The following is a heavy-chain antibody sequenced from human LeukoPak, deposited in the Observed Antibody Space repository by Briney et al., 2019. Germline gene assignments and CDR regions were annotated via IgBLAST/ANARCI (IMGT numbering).Heavy chain of an antibody. V-gene: IGHV3-11*04. J-gene: IGHJ2*01. Sequence: GGSLRLSCAASGFTFSDYYMSWIRQAPGKGLEWVSYISDSGSAIYHADSVKGRFTISRDNAKKSLYLHMNSLRADDSAVYYCAKSYLGYFDLWGRGTLVTVSS. CDR1: GFTFSDYY. CDR2: ISDSGSAI. D-gene: IGHD3-10*01. CDR3: AKSYLGYFDL.